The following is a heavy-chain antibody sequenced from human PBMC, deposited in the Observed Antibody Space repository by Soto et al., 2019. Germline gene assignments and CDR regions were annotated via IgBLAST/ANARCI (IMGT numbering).Heavy chain of an antibody. D-gene: IGHD4-4*01. CDR2: IGGSGGNR. V-gene: IGHV3-23*01. Sequence: EVQLLESGGGLVQPGGSLRLSCAASGFTFNAYAMTWVRQAPGKGLEWVSAIGGSGGNRYYADSVRGRFTISRDNSKDTVDLQMNSLRVEDTAVYYCARVASDYSNSVDNWGQGILVTVSS. J-gene: IGHJ4*02. CDR1: GFTFNAYA. CDR3: ARVASDYSNSVDN.